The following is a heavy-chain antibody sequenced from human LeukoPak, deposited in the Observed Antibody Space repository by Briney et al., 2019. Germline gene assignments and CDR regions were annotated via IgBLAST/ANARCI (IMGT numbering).Heavy chain of an antibody. CDR1: GFTFSSYA. CDR2: ISGSGGST. D-gene: IGHD3-3*01. CDR3: AKDTGPYYDFWSGYYLFDY. V-gene: IGHV3-23*01. J-gene: IGHJ4*02. Sequence: PGGSLRLSCAASGFTFSSYAMSWVRQAPGKGLEWVSAISGSGGSTYYADSVKGRFTISRDNSKNTLYLQINSLRAEDTAVYYCAKDTGPYYDFWSGYYLFDYWGQGTLVTVSS.